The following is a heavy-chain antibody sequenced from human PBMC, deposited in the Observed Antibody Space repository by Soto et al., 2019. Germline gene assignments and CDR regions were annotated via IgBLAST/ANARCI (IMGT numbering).Heavy chain of an antibody. CDR1: GYSFSSHA. V-gene: IGHV1-69*06. D-gene: IGHD6-13*01. CDR2: IIPVFGTP. Sequence: ASVRVSCKASGYSFSSHAITWVRQAPGQGLEWMGGIIPVFGTPSYAQKFQGRVTISADKSTNTSYLELRSLRSEDTAVYYCARGGALSTSWYWGDGLDSWGQGTQVTVSS. J-gene: IGHJ4*02. CDR3: ARGGALSTSWYWGDGLDS.